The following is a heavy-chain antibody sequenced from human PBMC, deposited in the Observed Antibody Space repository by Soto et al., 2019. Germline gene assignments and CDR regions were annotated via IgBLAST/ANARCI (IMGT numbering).Heavy chain of an antibody. V-gene: IGHV3-21*01. CDR1: GFTFSSYS. D-gene: IGHD6-13*01. CDR3: ARGSTGIAAATYGMDV. Sequence: EVQLVESGGGLVKPGGSLRLSCAASGFTFSSYSMNWVRQAPGKGLEWVSSISSSSSYIYYADSVKGRFTISRDNAKNSLYLQMNSLRAEDTAVYYCARGSTGIAAATYGMDVWGQGTTVTVSS. J-gene: IGHJ6*02. CDR2: ISSSSSYI.